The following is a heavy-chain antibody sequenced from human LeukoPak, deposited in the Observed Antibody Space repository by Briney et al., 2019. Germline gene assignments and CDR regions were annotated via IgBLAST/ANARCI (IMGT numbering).Heavy chain of an antibody. Sequence: GASLRLSCAASGFTFSSYWMHWVRQAPGKGLVWVSRINSDGSSTSYADSVKGRFTISRDNAKNTLYLQMNSLRAEDTAVYYCARGVTVTTYYYYGVDVWGQGTTVTVSS. V-gene: IGHV3-74*01. J-gene: IGHJ6*02. CDR3: ARGVTVTTYYYYGVDV. D-gene: IGHD4-17*01. CDR1: GFTFSSYW. CDR2: INSDGSST.